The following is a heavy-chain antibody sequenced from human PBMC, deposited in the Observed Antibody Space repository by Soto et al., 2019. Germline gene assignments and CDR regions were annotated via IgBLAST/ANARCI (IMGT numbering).Heavy chain of an antibody. V-gene: IGHV4-34*01. J-gene: IGHJ1*01. CDR1: GGPFNNYY. CDR2: INHTGSP. Sequence: QLQLQQWGAGLLKPSETLSLTCAVYGGPFNNYYWSWIRQSPTKGLEWIGEINHTGSPNYNPSRTSRVTISIDTSKKQISLKLSSVTAADTAVYYCASQVGIPNNRVGVVWGQGTLVTVSS. CDR3: ASQVGIPNNRVGVV. D-gene: IGHD2-21*01.